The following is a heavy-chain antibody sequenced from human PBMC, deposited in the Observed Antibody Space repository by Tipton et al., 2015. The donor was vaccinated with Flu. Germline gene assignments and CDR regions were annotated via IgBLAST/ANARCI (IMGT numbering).Heavy chain of an antibody. V-gene: IGHV4-4*07. D-gene: IGHD3/OR15-3a*01. CDR3: ARLKLFALVNHSYYYGLDV. CDR1: GGSMSSFY. J-gene: IGHJ6*02. Sequence: TLSLTCTVSGGSMSSFYWTWIRQPAGKGLEWIGRMYVSGSTKYNPSLKSRVTMSVDTSKNQFSLKLSSVTASDTAVYYCARLKLFALVNHSYYYGLDVWGQGTTVTVS. CDR2: MYVSGST.